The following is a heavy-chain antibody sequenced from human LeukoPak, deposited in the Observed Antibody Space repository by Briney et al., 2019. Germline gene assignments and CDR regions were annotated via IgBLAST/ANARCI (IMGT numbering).Heavy chain of an antibody. CDR1: GFTFSNAW. D-gene: IGHD1-26*01. J-gene: IGHJ4*02. CDR2: IKSQTDGGTT. Sequence: RGSLRLSCAASGFTFSNAWMSWVRQAPGEGLEWGGRIKSQTDGGTTDIAAPVKGRFTISRDDSKNTLYLQMNSLKTEDTAVYYCTTDLRWESQPPDYWGQGTLVTVSS. V-gene: IGHV3-15*01. CDR3: TTDLRWESQPPDY.